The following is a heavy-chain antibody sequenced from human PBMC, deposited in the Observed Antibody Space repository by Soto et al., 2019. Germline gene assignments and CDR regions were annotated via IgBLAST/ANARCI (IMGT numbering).Heavy chain of an antibody. J-gene: IGHJ4*02. CDR2: IDGDGGRI. V-gene: IGHV3-23*01. CDR1: GFTFSNYA. CDR3: AKKKTGSYPFDY. D-gene: IGHD1-26*01. Sequence: GGSLRLSCAASGFTFSNYAMAWVRQAPGKGLKWVSSIDGDGGRISYTDSVKGRFTISRDNSKNTLYLQMNSLRAEDTAVYYCAKKKTGSYPFDYWGQGTLVTVSS.